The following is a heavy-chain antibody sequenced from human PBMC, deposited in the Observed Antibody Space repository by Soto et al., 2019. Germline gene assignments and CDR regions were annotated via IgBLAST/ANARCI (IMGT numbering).Heavy chain of an antibody. J-gene: IGHJ4*02. Sequence: PSETLSLTCAVYGGSFSGYYWSWIRQPPGKGLEWIGEINYSGSTKYNPSLKSRVTISVDMSKNQFSLKLSSVTAADTAVYYCARSLAYCGGDCYSAGYWGQGTLVTVSS. CDR1: GGSFSGYY. D-gene: IGHD2-21*02. CDR2: INYSGST. CDR3: ARSLAYCGGDCYSAGY. V-gene: IGHV4-34*01.